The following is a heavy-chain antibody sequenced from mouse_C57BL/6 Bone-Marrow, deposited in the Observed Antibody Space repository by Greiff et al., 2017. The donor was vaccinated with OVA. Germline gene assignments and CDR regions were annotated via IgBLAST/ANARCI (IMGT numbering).Heavy chain of an antibody. D-gene: IGHD2-4*01. CDR3: ARSPFYDYDRFDY. Sequence: VQLQQSGPELVKPGASVKISCKASGYTFTDYYMNWVKQSHGKSLEWIGDINPNNGGTSYNQKFKGKATLTVDKSSSTAYMELRSLTSEDSAVYYCARSPFYDYDRFDYWGQGTTLTVSS. CDR1: GYTFTDYY. V-gene: IGHV1-26*01. J-gene: IGHJ2*01. CDR2: INPNNGGT.